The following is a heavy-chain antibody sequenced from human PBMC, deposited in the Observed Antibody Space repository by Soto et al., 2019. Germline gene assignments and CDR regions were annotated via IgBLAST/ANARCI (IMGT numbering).Heavy chain of an antibody. J-gene: IGHJ4*02. CDR1: GFTFSSYA. D-gene: IGHD3-3*02. CDR2: ISGSGGST. CDR3: ARHEGSKGGIWDY. V-gene: IGHV3-23*01. Sequence: HPGGSLRLSCAASGFTFSSYAMSWVRQAPGKGLEWVSAISGSGGSTYYADSVKGRFTISRDNSKNTLYLQMNSLRAEDTAVYYCARHEGSKGGIWDYWGRGTLVTVSS.